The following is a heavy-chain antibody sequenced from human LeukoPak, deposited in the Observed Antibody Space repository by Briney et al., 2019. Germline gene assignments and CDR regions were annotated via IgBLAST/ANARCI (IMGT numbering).Heavy chain of an antibody. V-gene: IGHV4-61*02. J-gene: IGHJ5*02. CDR3: ARDQRLAGSDP. CDR2: ICTSGST. CDR1: GGSISSGSYY. Sequence: PSQTLSLTCTVSGGSISSGSYYWSWIRQPAGKGLEWIGRICTSGSTNYNPSLKSRVTISVDTSKNQFSLKLSSVTAADTAVYYCARDQRLAGSDPWGQGTLVTVSS. D-gene: IGHD2-15*01.